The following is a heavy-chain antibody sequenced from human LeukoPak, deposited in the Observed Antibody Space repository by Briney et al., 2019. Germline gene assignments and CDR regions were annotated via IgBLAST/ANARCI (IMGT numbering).Heavy chain of an antibody. V-gene: IGHV4-39*07. CDR2: IYYSGST. J-gene: IGHJ4*02. D-gene: IGHD2-2*02. CDR1: GGSISSSSYY. Sequence: PSETLSLTCTVSGGSISSSSYYWGWIRQPPGKGLEWIGSIYYSGSTYYNPSLKSRVTISVDTSKNQFSLKLSSVTAADTAVYYCAREVGVRKYQLLYGFKGGYFDYWGQGTLVTVSS. CDR3: AREVGVRKYQLLYGFKGGYFDY.